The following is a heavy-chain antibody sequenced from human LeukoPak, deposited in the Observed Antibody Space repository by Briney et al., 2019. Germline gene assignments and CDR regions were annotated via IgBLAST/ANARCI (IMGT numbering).Heavy chain of an antibody. J-gene: IGHJ4*02. CDR2: INWNGGST. V-gene: IGHV3-20*04. D-gene: IGHD3-22*01. CDR3: AREKYYYDSSGYFTVMDFDY. CDR1: GFTFDDYG. Sequence: PGGSLRLSCAASGFTFDDYGMSWVRQAPGKGLEWVSGINWNGGSTGYADSVKGRFTISRDNAKNSLYLQMNSLRAEDTALYYCAREKYYYDSSGYFTVMDFDYWGQGTLVTVSS.